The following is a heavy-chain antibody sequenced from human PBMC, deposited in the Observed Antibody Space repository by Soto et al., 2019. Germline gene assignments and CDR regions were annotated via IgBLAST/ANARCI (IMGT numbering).Heavy chain of an antibody. Sequence: SVKVSCKASGYSFTDYHIHWVRQAPGQGLEWLGRINPKSGGTSTAQKFQGWVTMTRDRSISTVYMELTRLRSDDTAVYFRARGHSTDCSNGVCSFFYNHEMDVWGQGTTVTVSS. CDR3: ARGHSTDCSNGVCSFFYNHEMDV. J-gene: IGHJ6*02. CDR2: INPKSGGT. V-gene: IGHV1-2*04. D-gene: IGHD2-8*01. CDR1: GYSFTDYH.